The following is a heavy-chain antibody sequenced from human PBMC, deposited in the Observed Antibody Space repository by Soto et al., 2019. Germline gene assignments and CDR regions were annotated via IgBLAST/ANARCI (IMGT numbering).Heavy chain of an antibody. CDR2: IYYGGST. CDR1: GGSISSSSYY. J-gene: IGHJ6*03. CDR3: ARHPSPGYYYYMDV. Sequence: SETLSLTCTVSGGSISSSSYYWGWIRQPPGKGLEWIGSIYYGGSTYYNPSLKSRVTISVDTSKNQFSLKLSSVTAADTAVYYCARHPSPGYYYYMDVWGKGTTVTVSS. V-gene: IGHV4-39*01.